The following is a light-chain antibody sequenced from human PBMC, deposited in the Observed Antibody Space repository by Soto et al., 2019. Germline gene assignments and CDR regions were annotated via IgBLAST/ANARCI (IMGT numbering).Light chain of an antibody. V-gene: IGLV2-14*03. J-gene: IGLJ1*01. CDR2: DVS. CDR3: SSHSSSTTYV. CDR1: SSDVGGYDY. Sequence: QSALTQPASVSGSPGQSIAVSCTGTSSDVGGYDYVSWYQHHPGKAPKLMIYDVSNRPSGVSNRFSGSKSGSAASLTISGLQAEDEADYYCSSHSSSTTYVFGTGTKLTVL.